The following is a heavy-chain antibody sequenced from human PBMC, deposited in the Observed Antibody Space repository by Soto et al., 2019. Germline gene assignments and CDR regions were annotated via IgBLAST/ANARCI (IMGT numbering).Heavy chain of an antibody. D-gene: IGHD5-12*01. Sequence: GGSLRLSCAASGFTFSSYGMHWVRQAPGKGLEWVAVISYDGSNKYYADSVKGRFTISRDNSKNTLYLQMNSLRAEDTAVYYCAKAGSGYDFSYWGQGTLVTVSS. CDR3: AKAGSGYDFSY. CDR1: GFTFSSYG. V-gene: IGHV3-30*18. CDR2: ISYDGSNK. J-gene: IGHJ4*02.